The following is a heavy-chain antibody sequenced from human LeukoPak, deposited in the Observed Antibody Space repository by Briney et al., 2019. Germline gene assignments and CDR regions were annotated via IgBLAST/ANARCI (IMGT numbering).Heavy chain of an antibody. Sequence: ASVKVSCKASGYTFTSYDINWVRQATGQGLEWMGWMNPNSGNTGYAQKFQGRVTMTRSTSISTAYMELSSLRSEDTAVYYCARTKTYYYDSSGYGLDYWGQGTLVTVSS. CDR1: GYTFTSYD. J-gene: IGHJ4*02. CDR2: MNPNSGNT. V-gene: IGHV1-8*01. CDR3: ARTKTYYYDSSGYGLDY. D-gene: IGHD3-22*01.